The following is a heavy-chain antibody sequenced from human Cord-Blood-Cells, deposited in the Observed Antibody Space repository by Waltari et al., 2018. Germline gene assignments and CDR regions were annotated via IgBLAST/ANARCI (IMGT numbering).Heavy chain of an antibody. CDR1: GGTFSSSA. CDR3: ARDLVITGTGHFDI. CDR2: IIPIFGTA. D-gene: IGHD1-7*01. Sequence: QVQLVQSGAEVKKPGSSVKVSCKASGGTFSSSAISWVRQAPGQGLEWMGGIIPIFGTANYAQKFQGRVTITADESTSTAYMELSSLRSEDTAVYYCARDLVITGTGHFDIWGQGTMVTVSS. J-gene: IGHJ3*02. V-gene: IGHV1-69*01.